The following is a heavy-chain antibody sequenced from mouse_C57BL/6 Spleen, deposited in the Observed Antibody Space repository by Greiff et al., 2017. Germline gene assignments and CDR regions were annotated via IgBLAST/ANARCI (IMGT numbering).Heavy chain of an antibody. CDR2: IDPENGDT. CDR3: TTDRRGFAY. V-gene: IGHV14-4*01. Sequence: EVQLQQSGAELVRPGASVKLSCTASGFNIKDDYMHWVKQRPEQGLEWIGWIDPENGDTEYASKFQGKATITADTSSNTAYLQLSSLTSEDTAVYYCTTDRRGFAYWGQGTLVTVSA. J-gene: IGHJ3*01. CDR1: GFNIKDDY.